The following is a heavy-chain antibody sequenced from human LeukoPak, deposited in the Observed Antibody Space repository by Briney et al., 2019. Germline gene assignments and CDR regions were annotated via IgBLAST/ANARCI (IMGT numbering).Heavy chain of an antibody. V-gene: IGHV4-34*01. D-gene: IGHD5-18*01. CDR1: GGSLSAYY. CDR3: ARAGYSYGTGYYFDY. CDR2: INDSGST. Sequence: SETLSLTCAVYGGSLSAYYWSWIRQPPGKALEWIGEINDSGSTNHSPSLKSRVTISLDTSKNQFSLKLSSVTAADAAVYYCARAGYSYGTGYYFDYWGQGALVTVSS. J-gene: IGHJ4*02.